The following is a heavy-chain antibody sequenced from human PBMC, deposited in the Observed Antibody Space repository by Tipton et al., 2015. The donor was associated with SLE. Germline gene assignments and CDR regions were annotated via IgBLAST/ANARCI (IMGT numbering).Heavy chain of an antibody. V-gene: IGHV4-61*09. CDR3: ARESWFGDCDAFDI. CDR2: IYTSGST. Sequence: TLSLTCTVSGGSISSGSYYWSWIRQPAGKGLEWIGYIYTSGSTNYNPSLKSRVTISVDTSKNQFSLKLSSVTAADTAVYYCARESWFGDCDAFDIWGQGTMVTVSS. J-gene: IGHJ3*02. CDR1: GGSISSGSYY. D-gene: IGHD3-10*01.